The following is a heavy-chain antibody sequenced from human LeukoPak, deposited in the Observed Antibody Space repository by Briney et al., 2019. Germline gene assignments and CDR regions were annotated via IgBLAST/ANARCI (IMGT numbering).Heavy chain of an antibody. Sequence: ASVKVSCKVSGYTLTELSMHWVRQAPGKGLEWMGCFDPEDGETIYAQKFQGRVTMTEDTSTDTAYMELSSLRSEDTAVYYCATTVYYDILTGYINWFDPWGQGTLVTVSS. CDR3: ATTVYYDILTGYINWFDP. J-gene: IGHJ5*02. D-gene: IGHD3-9*01. CDR2: FDPEDGET. V-gene: IGHV1-24*01. CDR1: GYTLTELS.